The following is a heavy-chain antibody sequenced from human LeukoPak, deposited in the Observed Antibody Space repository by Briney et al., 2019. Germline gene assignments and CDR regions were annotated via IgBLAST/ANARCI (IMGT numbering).Heavy chain of an antibody. V-gene: IGHV4-31*03. Sequence: SETLSLTCTVSGGSISSGGYSWSWIRQHPGKGLEWIGYIYYSGSTYYNPSLKSRVTISVDTSKNQFSLKLSSVTAADTAVYYCARDVTHAFDIWGQGTMVTVSS. J-gene: IGHJ3*02. CDR1: GGSISSGGYS. D-gene: IGHD1-14*01. CDR2: IYYSGST. CDR3: ARDVTHAFDI.